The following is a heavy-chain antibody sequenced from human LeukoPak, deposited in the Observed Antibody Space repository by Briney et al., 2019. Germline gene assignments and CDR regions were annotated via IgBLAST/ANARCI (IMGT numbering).Heavy chain of an antibody. V-gene: IGHV4-34*01. D-gene: IGHD3-22*01. Sequence: SETLSLTCAVYGGSFSGYYWSWIRQPPGKGLEWIGEINHSGSTNYNPSLKSRVTISVDTSKNQFSLKLSSVPAADTAVYYCARGGSFRRTYYYDSSGYSWYFDLWGRGTLVTVSS. CDR2: INHSGST. CDR3: ARGGSFRRTYYYDSSGYSWYFDL. J-gene: IGHJ2*01. CDR1: GGSFSGYY.